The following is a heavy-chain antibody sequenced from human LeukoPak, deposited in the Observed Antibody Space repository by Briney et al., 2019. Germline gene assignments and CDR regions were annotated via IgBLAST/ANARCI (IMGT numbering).Heavy chain of an antibody. CDR2: ISYDGSNK. Sequence: PGGSLRLSCAASGFAFSSYAMHWLRQAPGKGLEWVAVISYDGSNKYYVDSVKGRFTISRDNSKNTLYLQMNSLRAEDTAVYYCARGLCGGDCYDYWGQGNLVTVSS. CDR1: GFAFSSYA. CDR3: ARGLCGGDCYDY. J-gene: IGHJ4*02. D-gene: IGHD2-21*01. V-gene: IGHV3-30*03.